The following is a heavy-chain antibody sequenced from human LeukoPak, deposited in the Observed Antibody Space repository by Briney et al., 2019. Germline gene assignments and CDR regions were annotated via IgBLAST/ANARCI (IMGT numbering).Heavy chain of an antibody. Sequence: GGSLRLSCAASGFTFSSYAVSWVRQAPGKGLEWVSAISGSGGSTYYADSVKGRFTISRDNSKNTLYLQMNSLRAEDTAVYYCAKKSDYDILTGYSFGFGYFDYWGQGTLVTVSS. CDR2: ISGSGGST. CDR1: GFTFSSYA. D-gene: IGHD3-9*01. J-gene: IGHJ4*02. V-gene: IGHV3-23*01. CDR3: AKKSDYDILTGYSFGFGYFDY.